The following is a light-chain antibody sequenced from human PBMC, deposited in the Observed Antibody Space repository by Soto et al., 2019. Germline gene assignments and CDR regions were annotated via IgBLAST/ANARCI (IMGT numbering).Light chain of an antibody. Sequence: DIVMTQSPDSLAVFLGERATINCKSSQSVLFSSNNKNYLAWYQQKSGQPPKLLIYWASTRESGVPDRFSGSGSGTDFTLTISSLQAEDVAVYYCQQYSSARPTFGVGTQVEIK. J-gene: IGKJ4*01. CDR2: WAS. V-gene: IGKV4-1*01. CDR3: QQYSSARPT. CDR1: QSVLFSSNNKNY.